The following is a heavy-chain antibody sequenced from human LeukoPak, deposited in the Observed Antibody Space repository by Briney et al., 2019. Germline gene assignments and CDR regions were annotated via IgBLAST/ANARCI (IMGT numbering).Heavy chain of an antibody. V-gene: IGHV3-21*01. CDR2: ISNSSSYI. CDR1: GVTFISYN. CDR3: ARPDSSGYYYYFDY. Sequence: GSLRPFCGASGVTFISYNMNRVRHAPGKGLEGFSSISNSSSYIYYAASVKSRFTISRDNAKNQLYLQMNSLRAEDTAVYYCARPDSSGYYYYFDYWGQGTLVTVSS. J-gene: IGHJ4*02. D-gene: IGHD3-22*01.